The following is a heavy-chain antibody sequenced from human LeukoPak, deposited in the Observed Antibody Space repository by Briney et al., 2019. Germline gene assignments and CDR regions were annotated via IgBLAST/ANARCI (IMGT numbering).Heavy chain of an antibody. V-gene: IGHV3-23*01. D-gene: IGHD1-1*01. CDR2: ISGSGGTT. CDR3: AKVNGWNGMDV. Sequence: PGGSLRLSCAASGFTFSNYAMSWVRQAPGKGLEWVSAISGSGGTTYYADSVKGRFTISRDNSKNTPYVQMYSLRAEDTAVYYCAKVNGWNGMDVWGQGTTVTASS. CDR1: GFTFSNYA. J-gene: IGHJ6*02.